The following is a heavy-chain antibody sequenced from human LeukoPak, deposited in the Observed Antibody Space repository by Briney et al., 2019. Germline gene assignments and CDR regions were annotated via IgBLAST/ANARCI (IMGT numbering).Heavy chain of an antibody. Sequence: PSETLSLTCTVPGGSISSYYWSWIRQPAGKGLEWIGRIYTSGSTNYNPSPKSRVTMSVDTSKNQFSLKLSSVTAADTAVYYCARESITMVRGVDYWGQGTLVTVSS. CDR2: IYTSGST. CDR3: ARESITMVRGVDY. CDR1: GGSISSYY. J-gene: IGHJ4*02. D-gene: IGHD3-10*01. V-gene: IGHV4-4*07.